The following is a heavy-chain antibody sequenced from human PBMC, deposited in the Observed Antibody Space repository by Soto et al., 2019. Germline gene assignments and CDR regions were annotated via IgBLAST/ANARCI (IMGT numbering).Heavy chain of an antibody. J-gene: IGHJ4*02. D-gene: IGHD3-22*01. Sequence: ASVKVSCKASGYTFTSYAMHWVRQAPGQRLEWMGWINAGNGNAKYSQKFQGRVTITRDTSASTAYVELSSLSSDDTAVYYCARASYYYESSGYYPDYWGQGTLVSVS. CDR3: ARASYYYESSGYYPDY. CDR1: GYTFTSYA. V-gene: IGHV1-3*01. CDR2: INAGNGNA.